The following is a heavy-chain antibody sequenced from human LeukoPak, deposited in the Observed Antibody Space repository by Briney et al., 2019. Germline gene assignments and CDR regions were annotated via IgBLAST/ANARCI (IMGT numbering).Heavy chain of an antibody. CDR3: AKGPYYDFWSGYYADNWFDP. CDR2: ISGSGGST. D-gene: IGHD3-3*01. CDR1: GFTFSSYA. V-gene: IGHV3-23*01. J-gene: IGHJ5*02. Sequence: LTGGSLRLSCAASGFTFSSYAMSWVRQAPGKGLEWVSAISGSGGSTYYADSVKGRFTISRDNSKSTLYLQMNSLRAEDTAVYYCAKGPYYDFWSGYYADNWFDPWGQGTLVTVSS.